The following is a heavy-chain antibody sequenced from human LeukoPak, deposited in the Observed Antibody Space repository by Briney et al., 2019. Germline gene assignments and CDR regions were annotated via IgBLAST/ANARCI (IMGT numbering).Heavy chain of an antibody. CDR2: IYYSGST. D-gene: IGHD3-16*01. Sequence: SETLSLTCTVSGGSISSTSYYWGWIRQPPGKGLEWIGSIYYSGSTYYNPSLKSRVTISVDTSKNQFSLKLSSVTAADTAVYYCARTGPVWPGMDVWGQGTTVTVSS. CDR1: GGSISSTSYY. V-gene: IGHV4-39*07. CDR3: ARTGPVWPGMDV. J-gene: IGHJ6*02.